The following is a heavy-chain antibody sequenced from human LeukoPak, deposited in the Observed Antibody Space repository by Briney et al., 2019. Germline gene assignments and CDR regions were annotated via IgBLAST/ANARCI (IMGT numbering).Heavy chain of an antibody. J-gene: IGHJ5*02. CDR3: ARRESSGWSVWFDP. CDR2: IYYSGST. Sequence: SETLSLTCTVSGGSISSGDYYWSWIRQPPGKGLEWIGYIYYSGSTYYNPSLKSRVTISVDTSKNQFSLKLSSVTAADTAVYYCARRESSGWSVWFDPWGQGTLVTVSS. V-gene: IGHV4-30-4*01. D-gene: IGHD6-19*01. CDR1: GGSISSGDYY.